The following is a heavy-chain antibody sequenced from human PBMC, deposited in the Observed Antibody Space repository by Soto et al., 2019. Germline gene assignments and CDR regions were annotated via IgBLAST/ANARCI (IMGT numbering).Heavy chain of an antibody. Sequence: ASETLSLTCTVSGGSISSYYWSWIRQPPGKGLEWIGYIYYSGSTNYNPSLKSRVTISVDTSKNQFSLKLSSVTAADTAVYYCARPRSYCGGDCYDAFDIWGQGTMVTVSS. D-gene: IGHD2-21*01. CDR1: GGSISSYY. J-gene: IGHJ3*02. CDR2: IYYSGST. V-gene: IGHV4-59*08. CDR3: ARPRSYCGGDCYDAFDI.